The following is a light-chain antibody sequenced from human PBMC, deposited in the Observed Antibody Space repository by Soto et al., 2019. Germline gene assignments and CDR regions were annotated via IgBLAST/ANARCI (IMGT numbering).Light chain of an antibody. CDR3: QKYHSAPRT. V-gene: IGKV1-27*01. CDR1: QDISYY. Sequence: DIQMTQSPSSLSASVGGRVTITCRANQDISYYLAWYQQKQGKVPKLLIYAASTLQSGVPSRFSGSGSGTDFTLTISSLQPEDIATYYCQKYHSAPRTFGQGTKVEIK. J-gene: IGKJ1*01. CDR2: AAS.